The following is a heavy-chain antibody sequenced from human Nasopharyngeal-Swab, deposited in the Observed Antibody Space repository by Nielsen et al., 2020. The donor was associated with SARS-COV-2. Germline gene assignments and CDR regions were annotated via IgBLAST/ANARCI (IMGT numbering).Heavy chain of an antibody. CDR1: GFTFSSFG. V-gene: IGHV3-30*03. J-gene: IGHJ4*02. CDR2: ISYDGSNK. D-gene: IGHD5-18*01. Sequence: GGSLRLSCAASGFTFSSFGMHWVRQAPGKGLEWVAVISYDGSNKYYADSVKGRFTISRDNSKNTLYLQMNGLRAEDTAVYYCARGSDTALYYFDSWGQGTLVTVSS. CDR3: ARGSDTALYYFDS.